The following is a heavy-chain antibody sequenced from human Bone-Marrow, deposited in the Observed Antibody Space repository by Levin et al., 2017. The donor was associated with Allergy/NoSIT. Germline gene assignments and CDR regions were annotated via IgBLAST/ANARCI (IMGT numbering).Heavy chain of an antibody. J-gene: IGHJ4*02. V-gene: IGHV6-1*01. D-gene: IGHD6-13*01. CDR1: RSSEA. CDR3: ARGVQASGLNY. Sequence: RSSEAWNLSRKSPSRGLEWLGRTYYRSKWYYDYAVSVKSRITINPDTSKNQFSLQLNSVTPEDTAVYYCARGVQASGLNYWGQGTLVTVSS. CDR2: TYYRSKWYY.